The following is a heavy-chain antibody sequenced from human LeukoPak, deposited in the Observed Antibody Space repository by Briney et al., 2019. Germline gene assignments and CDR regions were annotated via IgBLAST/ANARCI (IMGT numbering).Heavy chain of an antibody. V-gene: IGHV4-59*07. D-gene: IGHD3-3*01. CDR1: GGSISSYY. CDR3: ARAGGRVLRFLEWSFDY. J-gene: IGHJ4*02. CDR2: IYYSGST. Sequence: SDTLSLTYTVPGGSISSYYCRWIRQPPGKGLNGFGYIYYSGSTNYNPSLKSRVTISVDTSKNQFSLKLSSVTAADTAVYYCARAGGRVLRFLEWSFDYWGQGTLVTVSS.